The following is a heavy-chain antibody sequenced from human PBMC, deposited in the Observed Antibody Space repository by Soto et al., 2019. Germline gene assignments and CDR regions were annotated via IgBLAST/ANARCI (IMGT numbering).Heavy chain of an antibody. V-gene: IGHV1-69*01. D-gene: IGHD3-10*01. J-gene: IGHJ5*02. Sequence: QVPLVQSGAEVKKPGSSVTVSCKASGGTFSSYAIHWVRQAPGQGLEWMGGIIPMYGPAKYAQRFQGRVTTTADESTTTVYMELTSVTSQDTAVYYCARVTSMVRGVIDNGFDPWGHGTLVTVSS. CDR2: IIPMYGPA. CDR1: GGTFSSYA. CDR3: ARVTSMVRGVIDNGFDP.